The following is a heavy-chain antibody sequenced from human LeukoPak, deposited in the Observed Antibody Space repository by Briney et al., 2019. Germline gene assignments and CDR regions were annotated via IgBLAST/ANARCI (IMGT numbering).Heavy chain of an antibody. Sequence: GGSLRLSCAASGFTFSSYAMHWVRQAPGKGLEWVAVISYDGSNKYYADSVKGRFTISRDNSKNTLYLQMNSLRAEDTAVYYCARDRGGGYCSGGSCLLDYWGQGTLVTVSS. CDR3: ARDRGGGYCSGGSCLLDY. D-gene: IGHD2-15*01. CDR1: GFTFSSYA. CDR2: ISYDGSNK. J-gene: IGHJ4*02. V-gene: IGHV3-30-3*01.